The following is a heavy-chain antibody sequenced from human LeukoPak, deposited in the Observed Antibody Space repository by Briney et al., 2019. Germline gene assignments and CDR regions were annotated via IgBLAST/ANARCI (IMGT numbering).Heavy chain of an antibody. J-gene: IGHJ4*02. CDR3: AKDSGITIFGVDKDYFDY. V-gene: IGHV3-23*01. CDR1: GFTFTSYA. Sequence: PGGSLRLSCAASGFTFTSYAMSWVRQAPGKGLEWVSTISGSGGATYYADSVKGRFTISRDNSRNTLYLQMNSLRAEDTAVYYCAKDSGITIFGVDKDYFDYWGQGTLVTVSS. CDR2: ISGSGGAT. D-gene: IGHD3-3*01.